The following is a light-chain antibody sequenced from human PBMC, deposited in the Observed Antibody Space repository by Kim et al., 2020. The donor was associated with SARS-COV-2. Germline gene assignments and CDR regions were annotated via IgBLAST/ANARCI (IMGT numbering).Light chain of an antibody. CDR1: SSNIGSNT. J-gene: IGLJ1*01. CDR3: AAWDDSEWKV. V-gene: IGLV1-44*01. CDR2: SNN. Sequence: PGQRVTISCSGSSSNIGSNTVNWYQQVPGTAPKLLIYSNNQRPSGVPDRFSGSKSGTSASLAISGLQSEDEADYYCAAWDDSEWKVFGTGTKVTVL.